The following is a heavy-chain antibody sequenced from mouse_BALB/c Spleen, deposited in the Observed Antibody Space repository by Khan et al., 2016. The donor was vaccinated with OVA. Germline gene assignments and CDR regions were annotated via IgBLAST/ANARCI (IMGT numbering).Heavy chain of an antibody. CDR2: INSGGYYT. CDR1: GFTFSTYG. J-gene: IGHJ3*01. D-gene: IGHD4-1*01. Sequence: EVELVESGGDLMKPGGSLKLSCAASGFTFSTYGMSWVRQTPDKRLEWVATINSGGYYTYYPDSVQGRFTISRNNAKNTLYLQMSSLKSEDTAMYYCASHLTGSCAYWGQGTLVTVSA. V-gene: IGHV5-6*01. CDR3: ASHLTGSCAY.